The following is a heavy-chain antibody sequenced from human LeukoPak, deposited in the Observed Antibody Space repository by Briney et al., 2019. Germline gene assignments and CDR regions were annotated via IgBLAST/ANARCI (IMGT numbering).Heavy chain of an antibody. J-gene: IGHJ3*02. CDR3: ARGVGATGEDVFDI. D-gene: IGHD1-26*01. V-gene: IGHV1-8*03. CDR2: MNPNSGNT. Sequence: ASVKVSCKASGYTFTSYDINWVRQATGQGLEWMGWMNPNSGNTGYAQKFQGRVTITRNTSISTAYMELSSLRSEDTAVYYCARGVGATGEDVFDIWGHGTMVTVSS. CDR1: GYTFTSYD.